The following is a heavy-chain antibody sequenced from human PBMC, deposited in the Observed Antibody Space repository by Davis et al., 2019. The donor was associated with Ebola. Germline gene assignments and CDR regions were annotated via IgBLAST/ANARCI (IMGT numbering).Heavy chain of an antibody. J-gene: IGHJ5*02. D-gene: IGHD3-3*01. CDR1: GGSFSGYY. CDR3: ARGDYDFWSGYLDP. V-gene: IGHV4-34*01. CDR2: INHSGST. Sequence: PGGSLRLSCAVYGGSFSGYYWSWIRQPPGKGLEWIGEINHSGSTNYNPSLKSRVTISVDTSKNQFSLKLSSVTAADTAVYYCARGDYDFWSGYLDPWGQGTLVTVSS.